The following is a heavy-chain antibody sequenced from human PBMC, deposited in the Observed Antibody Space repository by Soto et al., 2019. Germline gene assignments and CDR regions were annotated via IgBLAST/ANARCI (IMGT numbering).Heavy chain of an antibody. Sequence: GGSLRLSCAASGFTFSSYGMHWVRQAPGKGLEWVAVISYDGSNKYYADSVKGRFTISRDNSKNTLYLQMNSLRAEDTAVYYCAKDSSQTYYDYVWGSYPDLYGIDYWGQGTLVTVSS. D-gene: IGHD3-16*02. CDR2: ISYDGSNK. V-gene: IGHV3-30*18. CDR1: GFTFSSYG. CDR3: AKDSSQTYYDYVWGSYPDLYGIDY. J-gene: IGHJ4*02.